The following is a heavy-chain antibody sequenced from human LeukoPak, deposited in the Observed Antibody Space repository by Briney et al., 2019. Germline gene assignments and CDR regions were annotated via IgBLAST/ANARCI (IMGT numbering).Heavy chain of an antibody. D-gene: IGHD6-19*01. Sequence: GGSLRLSCAASGFTFSSYGMHWVRQAPGKGLEWVAVIWYDGGNKYYADSVKGRFTISRDNSKNTLYLQMNSLRAEDTAVYYCARDGSIAVAGIDYWGQGTLVTVSS. CDR2: IWYDGGNK. CDR1: GFTFSSYG. CDR3: ARDGSIAVAGIDY. J-gene: IGHJ4*02. V-gene: IGHV3-33*01.